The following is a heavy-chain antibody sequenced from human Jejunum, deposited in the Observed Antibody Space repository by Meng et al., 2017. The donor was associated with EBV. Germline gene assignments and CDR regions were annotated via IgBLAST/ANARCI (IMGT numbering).Heavy chain of an antibody. Sequence: QVHLSESGPGLVKPSRSLSLTCAVSCGSISTDNWWSWLRQPPGKGLEYIGEIHHSGSTKYTPSLKSRVTISVDKSNIHFSLKLSSVTAADTAVYYCARDRGVEDYWGQGTLVTVSS. D-gene: IGHD5-24*01. V-gene: IGHV4-4*02. CDR1: CGSISTDNW. CDR2: IHHSGST. CDR3: ARDRGVEDY. J-gene: IGHJ4*02.